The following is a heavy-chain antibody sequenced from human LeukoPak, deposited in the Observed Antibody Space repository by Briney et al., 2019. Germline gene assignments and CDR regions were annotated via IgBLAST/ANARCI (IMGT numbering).Heavy chain of an antibody. CDR2: ISDSGRA. D-gene: IGHD6-19*01. V-gene: IGHV4-59*11. Sequence: SSETLSLTCTVSGGSISSHNWGWVRRPPGKGLEWVGYISDSGRAKYNPSLKSRVTISIDTSKNQFSLKVSAVTAADTAVYYCARNSGWYMYDYWGQGTLVTVSS. CDR3: ARNSGWYMYDY. CDR1: GGSISSHN. J-gene: IGHJ4*02.